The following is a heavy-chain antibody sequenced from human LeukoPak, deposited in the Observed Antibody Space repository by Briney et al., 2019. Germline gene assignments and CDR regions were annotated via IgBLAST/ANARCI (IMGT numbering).Heavy chain of an antibody. CDR3: AKDRMVRGVI. CDR1: GFTFSSYS. Sequence: GGSLRLSCAASGFTFSSYSMNWVRQAPGKGLEWGSSISSSSSYIYYADSVKGRFTISRDNAKNSLYLQMNSLRAEDTAVYYCAKDRMVRGVIWGQGTMVTVSS. CDR2: ISSSSSYI. J-gene: IGHJ3*02. D-gene: IGHD3-10*01. V-gene: IGHV3-21*04.